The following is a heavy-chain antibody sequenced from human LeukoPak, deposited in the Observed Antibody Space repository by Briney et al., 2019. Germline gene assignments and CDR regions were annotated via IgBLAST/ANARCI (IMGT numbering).Heavy chain of an antibody. CDR1: GFTFSSYG. V-gene: IGHV3-30*18. D-gene: IGHD4-17*01. Sequence: GGSLRLSCAASGFTFSSYGMRWVRQAPGKGLEWVAVISYDGSNKYYADSVKGRFTISRDNSKNTLYLQMNSLRAEDTAVYYCAKGGRAIYGDYTSDYWGQGTLVTVSS. CDR2: ISYDGSNK. CDR3: AKGGRAIYGDYTSDY. J-gene: IGHJ4*02.